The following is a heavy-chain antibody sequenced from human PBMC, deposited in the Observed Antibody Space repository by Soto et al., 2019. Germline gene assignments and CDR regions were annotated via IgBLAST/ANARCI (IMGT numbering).Heavy chain of an antibody. D-gene: IGHD6-19*01. CDR1: GGSISSSSYY. CDR3: ARTTWYRSGWCIDY. V-gene: IGHV4-39*01. J-gene: IGHJ4*02. Sequence: SETLSLTCTFSGGSISSSSYYWAWIRQPPGQGLEWIGTIYFSGSTYYKPSLKSRVTISVDTSKNQFSLKLSSVTAADTAVYYCARTTWYRSGWCIDYWGQGTLVTVSS. CDR2: IYFSGST.